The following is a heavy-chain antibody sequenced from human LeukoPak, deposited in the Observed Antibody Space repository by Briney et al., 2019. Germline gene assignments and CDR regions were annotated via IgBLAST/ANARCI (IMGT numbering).Heavy chain of an antibody. CDR3: ARFSYSSGWKPRFDY. Sequence: GRSLRLSCAASGFTFSSYAMHWVRQAPGKGLEWVAVISYDGSNKYYADSVKGRFTISRDNSKNTLYLQMNSLRAEDTAVYYCARFSYSSGWKPRFDYWGQGTLVTVSS. V-gene: IGHV3-30-3*01. CDR1: GFTFSSYA. CDR2: ISYDGSNK. D-gene: IGHD6-19*01. J-gene: IGHJ4*02.